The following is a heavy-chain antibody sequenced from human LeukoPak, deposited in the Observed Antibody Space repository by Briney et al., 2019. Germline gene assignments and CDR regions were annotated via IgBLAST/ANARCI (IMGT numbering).Heavy chain of an antibody. V-gene: IGHV3-9*01. D-gene: IGHD6-19*01. CDR1: GLTFDDYA. CDR2: ISWNSGTI. CDR3: AKSKTTVAAPDY. Sequence: GGSLRLSCAASGLTFDDYAMHWVRQAPGKGLEWVSGISWNSGTIGYADSVKGRFTISRDNAKSSLYLQMNSLRAEDTALYYCAKSKTTVAAPDYWGQGTLVTVSS. J-gene: IGHJ4*02.